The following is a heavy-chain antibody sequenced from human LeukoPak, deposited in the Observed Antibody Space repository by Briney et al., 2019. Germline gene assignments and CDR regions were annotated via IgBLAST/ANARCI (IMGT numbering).Heavy chain of an antibody. CDR2: IYSGGST. J-gene: IGHJ4*02. CDR1: GFTVSSNY. D-gene: IGHD2-21*02. Sequence: PGGSLRLSCAASGFTVSSNYMSWVRQAPGKGLEWVSVIYSGGSTYYADSVKGRFTISRDNSKNTLFLQMNSLRAEDTAVYYCARDGAYCGGDCYSFVDYWGQGTLVTVSS. V-gene: IGHV3-53*01. CDR3: ARDGAYCGGDCYSFVDY.